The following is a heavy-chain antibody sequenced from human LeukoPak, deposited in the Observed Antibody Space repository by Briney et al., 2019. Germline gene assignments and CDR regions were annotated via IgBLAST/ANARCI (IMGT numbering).Heavy chain of an antibody. Sequence: GRSLRLSCAASGFTFSSYAMHWVRQAPGKGLEWVAVISYDGSNKYYADSVKGRFTISRDNSKNTLYLQMNSLRAEDTAVYYCANRDYYDSSGYYYNLFWGQGTLVTVSS. CDR2: ISYDGSNK. D-gene: IGHD3-22*01. CDR3: ANRDYYDSSGYYYNLF. V-gene: IGHV3-30-3*01. CDR1: GFTFSSYA. J-gene: IGHJ4*02.